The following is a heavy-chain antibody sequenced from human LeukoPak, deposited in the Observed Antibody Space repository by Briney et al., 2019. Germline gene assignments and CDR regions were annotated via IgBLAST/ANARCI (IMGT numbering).Heavy chain of an antibody. J-gene: IGHJ6*03. Sequence: PGRSLRLSCAASGFTFSSYGMHWVRQAPGKGLEWVAVISYDGSNKYYADSVKGRFTISRDNSKNTLYLQMNSLRAEDTAVYYCAKDYERFYYYMDVWGKGTTVTVSS. CDR2: ISYDGSNK. V-gene: IGHV3-30*18. CDR3: AKDYERFYYYMDV. CDR1: GFTFSSYG. D-gene: IGHD3-3*01.